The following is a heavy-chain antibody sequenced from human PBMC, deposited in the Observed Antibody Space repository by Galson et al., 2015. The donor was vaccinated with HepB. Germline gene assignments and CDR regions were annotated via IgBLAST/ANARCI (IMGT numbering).Heavy chain of an antibody. Sequence: CAISGDSVSSNSAAWNWIRQSPSRGLEWLGRTYYRSKWYNDYAVSVKSRITINPDTSKNQFSLQLNSVTPEDTAVYYCARDWPEDIVATKGRYNWFDPWGQGTLVTVSS. D-gene: IGHD5-12*01. V-gene: IGHV6-1*01. J-gene: IGHJ5*02. CDR3: ARDWPEDIVATKGRYNWFDP. CDR1: GDSVSSNSAA. CDR2: TYYRSKWYN.